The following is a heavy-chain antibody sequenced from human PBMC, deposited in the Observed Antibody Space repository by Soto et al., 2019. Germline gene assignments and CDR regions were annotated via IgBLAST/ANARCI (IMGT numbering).Heavy chain of an antibody. CDR3: ARLPYYAILTGYFFDY. CDR2: VSSSSTYI. Sequence: EVQLVESGGGLVKPGGSLRLSCAVSGFTFSSYGMSWVRQAPGKGLEWVSSVSSSSTYIYYADAVNGRFTSSRDNAKNSLFLQMNRLRAEDTAVYYCARLPYYAILTGYFFDYWGQGTLVTVSS. J-gene: IGHJ4*02. V-gene: IGHV3-21*01. D-gene: IGHD3-9*01. CDR1: GFTFSSYG.